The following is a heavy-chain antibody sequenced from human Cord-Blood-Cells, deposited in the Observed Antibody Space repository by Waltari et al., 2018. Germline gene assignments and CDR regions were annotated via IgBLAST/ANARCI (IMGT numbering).Heavy chain of an antibody. CDR1: GGAISSSNW. CDR3: AKRKLGVGSEDY. Sequence: QVQLQESGPGLVKPSGTLSLTCAVSGGAISSSNWWSWGRQPPGKGLEGIGEIYHRGSTNYNPSLKSRVTISVDKSKNQFSLKLSSVTAADTAVYYCAKRKLGVGSEDYWGQGTLVTVSS. CDR2: IYHRGST. J-gene: IGHJ4*02. V-gene: IGHV4-4*02. D-gene: IGHD1-26*01.